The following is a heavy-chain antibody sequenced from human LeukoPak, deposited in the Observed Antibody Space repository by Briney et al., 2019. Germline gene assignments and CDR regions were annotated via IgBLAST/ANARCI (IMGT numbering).Heavy chain of an antibody. D-gene: IGHD6-19*01. Sequence: KPGGSLRLSCAASGFTFSSYSMNWVRQAPGKGLEWVSSFSSSSSYIYYADSVKGRFTISRDNAKNSLYLQMNSLRAEDTAVYYCARGGVYSSGSYYLYYFDYWGQGTLVTVSS. CDR2: FSSSSSYI. CDR1: GFTFSSYS. CDR3: ARGGVYSSGSYYLYYFDY. V-gene: IGHV3-21*01. J-gene: IGHJ4*02.